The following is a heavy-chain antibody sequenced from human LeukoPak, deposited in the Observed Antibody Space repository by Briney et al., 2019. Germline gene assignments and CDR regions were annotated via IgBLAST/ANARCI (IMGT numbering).Heavy chain of an antibody. J-gene: IGHJ5*02. CDR1: GFTFSSYA. CDR3: ARDVGKYSISSSSGGP. CDR2: ISYDGSNK. D-gene: IGHD6-6*01. V-gene: IGHV3-30-3*01. Sequence: GGSLRLSCAASGFTFSSYAMHWVRQAPGKGLEWVAVISYDGSNKYYADSVKGRFTISRDNSKNTLYLQMNSLRAEDTAVYYCARDVGKYSISSSSGGPWGQGTLVTVSS.